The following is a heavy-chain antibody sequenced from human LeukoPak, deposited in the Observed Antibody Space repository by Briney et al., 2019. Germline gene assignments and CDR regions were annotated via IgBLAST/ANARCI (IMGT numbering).Heavy chain of an antibody. D-gene: IGHD5-24*01. CDR3: ARENGYNYYFDY. CDR2: ISSSSGLI. V-gene: IGHV3-48*03. J-gene: IGHJ4*02. Sequence: GGSLRLSCAASGFTFRSYEMNWVRQAPGKGLEWVSYISSSSGLIYYADSVRGRFTISRDNAKNSPFLQMNSLRAEDTAVYYCARENGYNYYFDYWGQGTLVTVSS. CDR1: GFTFRSYE.